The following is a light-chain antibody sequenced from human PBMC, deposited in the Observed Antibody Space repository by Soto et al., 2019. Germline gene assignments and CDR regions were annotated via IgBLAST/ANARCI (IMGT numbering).Light chain of an antibody. CDR3: QQRSNWPPIT. CDR2: DAS. J-gene: IGKJ5*01. Sequence: EMGLTQSPATLSLSPGERATLSCRASQSGSRYVAWYQQKPGQALRLLIYDASNRATGIPARFSGSGSGTDVTLTISSLEPEDFAVYYCQQRSNWPPITVGQGKRLEIK. CDR1: QSGSRY. V-gene: IGKV3-11*01.